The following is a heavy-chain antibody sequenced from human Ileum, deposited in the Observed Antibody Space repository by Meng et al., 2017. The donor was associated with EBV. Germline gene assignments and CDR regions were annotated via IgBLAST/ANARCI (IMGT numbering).Heavy chain of an antibody. V-gene: IGHV4-38-2*02. CDR1: GGSIKADSY. D-gene: IGHD5/OR15-5a*01. Sequence: QLEGSVPGLVKPSETLSLTCTVSGGSIKADSYWGWIRQPPGKGLEWIGSIFHSGSAYYNPSLKSRVSISVHTSENYFSLNLRSVTAADTAVYYCARAPSTSSTRTFDYWGQGTLVTVSS. CDR2: IFHSGSA. J-gene: IGHJ4*02. CDR3: ARAPSTSSTRTFDY.